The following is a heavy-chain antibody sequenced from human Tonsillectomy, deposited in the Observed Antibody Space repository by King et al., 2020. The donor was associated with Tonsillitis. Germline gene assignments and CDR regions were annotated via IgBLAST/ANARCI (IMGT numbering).Heavy chain of an antibody. J-gene: IGHJ4*02. Sequence: VQLVESGGGLVKPGGSLRLSCAASGFTFSSYSMNWVRQAPGKGLEWVSSVTSSSSYIFYADSVKGRFTISRENAKNSLYLQMNSLRAEDTAVYYCARNYYDSSGSHSLDYWGQGTLVTVSS. V-gene: IGHV3-21*03. CDR1: GFTFSSYS. D-gene: IGHD3-22*01. CDR2: VTSSSSYI. CDR3: ARNYYDSSGSHSLDY.